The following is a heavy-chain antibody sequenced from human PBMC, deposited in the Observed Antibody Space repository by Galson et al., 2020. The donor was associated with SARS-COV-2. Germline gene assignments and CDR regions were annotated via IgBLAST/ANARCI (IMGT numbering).Heavy chain of an antibody. CDR2: TYYRGST. V-gene: IGHV4-59*08. Sequence: PSETLSLTCPVSGGPISSYYWSWIRQPPGTGPEWLGYTYYRGSTTSSPSLKSRVTMSLDTSKGQFSLRLSSVTAADTAVYFCARGCTGDVCPPGSYFYGVDVWGQGTTVTVSS. D-gene: IGHD2-8*02. J-gene: IGHJ6*02. CDR1: GGPISSYY. CDR3: ARGCTGDVCPPGSYFYGVDV.